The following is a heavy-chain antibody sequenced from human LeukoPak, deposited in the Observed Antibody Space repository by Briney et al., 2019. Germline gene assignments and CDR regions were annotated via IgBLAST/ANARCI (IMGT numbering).Heavy chain of an antibody. Sequence: SETLSLTCTVSGGSISSYYWSWIRQPPGKGLEWIGYIYYSGSTNYNPSLKSRVTISVDTSKNQFSLKLSSVTAVDTAVYYCARARGTHDFWSGYYFDYWGQGTLVTVSS. D-gene: IGHD3-3*01. CDR1: GGSISSYY. CDR2: IYYSGST. J-gene: IGHJ4*02. CDR3: ARARGTHDFWSGYYFDY. V-gene: IGHV4-59*01.